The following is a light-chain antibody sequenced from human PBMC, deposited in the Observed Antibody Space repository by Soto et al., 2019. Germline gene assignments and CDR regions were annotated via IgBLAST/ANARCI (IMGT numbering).Light chain of an antibody. V-gene: IGKV1-5*03. J-gene: IGKJ1*01. CDR3: QQYNHYST. CDR2: KAS. Sequence: IQLTPVPPTLFASVGERGSNTCRASQIINGWLAWYQQKPGKAPKLLIYKASSLESGVPSRFSGSGSGTEFTLTISSLQPDDFATYYCQQYNHYSTFGQGTKVDIK. CDR1: QIINGW.